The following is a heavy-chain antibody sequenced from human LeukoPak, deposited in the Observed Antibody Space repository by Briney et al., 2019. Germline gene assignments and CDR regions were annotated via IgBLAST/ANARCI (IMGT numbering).Heavy chain of an antibody. CDR1: GGSITSSSYY. Sequence: SETLSLTCTVSGGSITSSSYYWGRLRQPPGKGLEWIGSIYYSGSTYYNPSLKSRVTISVDTSKYQFSLKLSSVTAAATAVYYCARESNSPNWFDPWGQGTLVTVTS. D-gene: IGHD4-23*01. CDR2: IYYSGST. V-gene: IGHV4-39*07. J-gene: IGHJ5*02. CDR3: ARESNSPNWFDP.